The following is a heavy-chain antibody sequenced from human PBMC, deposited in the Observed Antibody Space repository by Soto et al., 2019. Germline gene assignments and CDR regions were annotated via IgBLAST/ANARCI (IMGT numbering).Heavy chain of an antibody. J-gene: IGHJ4*02. CDR2: IYYTGST. D-gene: IGHD6-13*01. CDR1: GGSINSYY. V-gene: IGHV4-59*01. Sequence: QVQLQESGPGLVKPSETLSLTCTVSGGSINSYYWSWIRQPPGKGLEWIGYIYYTGSTNYTPSLKSRVTISVDPAKNQFALKLSSVTPADTAVYYCARSSRGAAAGFDYWGQGALVTVSS. CDR3: ARSSRGAAAGFDY.